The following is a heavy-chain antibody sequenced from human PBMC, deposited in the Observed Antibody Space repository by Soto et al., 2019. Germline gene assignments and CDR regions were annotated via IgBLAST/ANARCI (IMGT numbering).Heavy chain of an antibody. CDR3: ARRGSGRYFDP. D-gene: IGHD1-1*01. V-gene: IGHV3-11*01. CDR1: GVTVSDYY. J-gene: IGHJ5*02. Sequence: SLGLSCAASGVTVSDYYMSWILQGPGRGLEWVAVISGSGSTISYADSVRGRFTISRDNAKNSLHLEMNSLKVGDTAVYYCARRGSGRYFDPWGQGTLVTVSS. CDR2: ISGSGSTI.